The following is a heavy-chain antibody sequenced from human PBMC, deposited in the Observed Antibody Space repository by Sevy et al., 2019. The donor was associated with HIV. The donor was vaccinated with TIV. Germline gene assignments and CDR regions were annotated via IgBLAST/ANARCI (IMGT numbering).Heavy chain of an antibody. CDR2: ISAYNGNT. CDR1: GYTFTSYG. J-gene: IGHJ4*02. CDR3: VRGGALYSSSSIDY. D-gene: IGHD6-6*01. V-gene: IGHV1-18*01. Sequence: ASVKVSCKASGYTFTSYGISWVRQAPGQGLEWMGWISAYNGNTAYEQRFQGRVTLTTDTSTSTAYMDLRSLKSDDTAVYYCVRGGALYSSSSIDYWGQGTLVTVSS.